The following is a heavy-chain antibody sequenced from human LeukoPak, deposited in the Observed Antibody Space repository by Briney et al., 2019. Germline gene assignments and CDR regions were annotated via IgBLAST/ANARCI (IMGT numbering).Heavy chain of an antibody. CDR3: ARDSVAMSTIRDFGY. J-gene: IGHJ4*02. CDR1: GYTFTSYG. Sequence: GASVKVSCKASGYTFTSYGFSCVRQAPGRGLEWMCWISAYNGDTNYAQKLQGRVTMPTDTSTSTAYMELRSLRSDDTAVYYCARDSVAMSTIRDFGYWGQGTMVTVSS. D-gene: IGHD5-24*01. CDR2: ISAYNGDT. V-gene: IGHV1-18*01.